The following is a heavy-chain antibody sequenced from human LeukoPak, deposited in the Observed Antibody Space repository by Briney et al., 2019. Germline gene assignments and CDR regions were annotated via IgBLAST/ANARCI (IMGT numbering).Heavy chain of an antibody. CDR1: GGSISSYY. Sequence: KSSETLSLTCTVSGGSISSYYWSWIRQPPGKGLEWIGYIYYSGSTNYNPSLKSRVTISVDTSKNQFSLKLSSVTAADTAMYYCARDPWGSGDAFDIWGQGTMVTVSS. D-gene: IGHD7-27*01. CDR3: ARDPWGSGDAFDI. V-gene: IGHV4-59*01. CDR2: IYYSGST. J-gene: IGHJ3*02.